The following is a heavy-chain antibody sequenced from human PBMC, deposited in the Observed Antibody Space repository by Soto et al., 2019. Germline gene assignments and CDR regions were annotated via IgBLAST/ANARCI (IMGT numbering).Heavy chain of an antibody. CDR1: GGSISSYY. CDR3: AREVHYRNDYVWGSYLQYDAFDI. Sequence: PSETLSLTCTVSGGSISSYYWSWIRQPPGKGLEWIGYIYYSGSTNYNPSLKSRVTISVDTSKNQFSLKLSSVTAADTAVYYCAREVHYRNDYVWGSYLQYDAFDIWGQGTMLTVSS. D-gene: IGHD3-16*01. J-gene: IGHJ3*02. V-gene: IGHV4-59*01. CDR2: IYYSGST.